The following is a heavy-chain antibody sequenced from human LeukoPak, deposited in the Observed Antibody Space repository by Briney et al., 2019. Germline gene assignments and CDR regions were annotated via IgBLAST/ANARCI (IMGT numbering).Heavy chain of an antibody. Sequence: ASVKVSCKASGYSITSYYMHWVRQAPGQGLEWMGIINPGGGSTTYAQKFQGRVTMTRDTSTSTVYMELSSLRSEDTAVYYCARSLYYYDSSGYNYFDYWGQGTLVTVSS. D-gene: IGHD3-22*01. V-gene: IGHV1-46*01. CDR2: INPGGGST. J-gene: IGHJ4*02. CDR1: GYSITSYY. CDR3: ARSLYYYDSSGYNYFDY.